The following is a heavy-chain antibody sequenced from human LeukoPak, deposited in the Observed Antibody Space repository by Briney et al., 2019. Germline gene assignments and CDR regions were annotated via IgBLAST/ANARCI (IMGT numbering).Heavy chain of an antibody. J-gene: IGHJ4*02. D-gene: IGHD1-26*01. CDR3: ARDGKWELLNYFDY. Sequence: GGSLRLSCAASGFTFSSYAMHWVRQAPGKGLEWVAVISYDGSNKYYADSVKDRFTISRDNSKNTLYLQMNSLRAEDTAVYYCARDGKWELLNYFDYWGQGTLVTVSS. V-gene: IGHV3-30-3*01. CDR1: GFTFSSYA. CDR2: ISYDGSNK.